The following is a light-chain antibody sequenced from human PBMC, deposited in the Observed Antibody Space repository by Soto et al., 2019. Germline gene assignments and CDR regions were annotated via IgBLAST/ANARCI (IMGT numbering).Light chain of an antibody. V-gene: IGKV3-20*01. CDR3: QQYGSSPSIT. J-gene: IGKJ5*01. Sequence: EIVLTQSPATLSLSPVERATLSCRASQSVSSYLAWYQQKPGQAPRLLIYDASNRATGIPARFSGSGSGTDFTLTISRLEPEDFAVYYCQQYGSSPSITFGQGTRLEIK. CDR2: DAS. CDR1: QSVSSY.